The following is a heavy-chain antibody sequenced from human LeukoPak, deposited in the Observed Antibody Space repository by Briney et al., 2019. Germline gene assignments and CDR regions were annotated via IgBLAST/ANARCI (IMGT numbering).Heavy chain of an antibody. J-gene: IGHJ5*02. CDR2: INPSGGST. CDR1: GYTFTSYY. Sequence: GASVKVSCKASGYTFTSYYMHWVRQAPGQGLEWTGIINPSGGSTSYAQKFQGRVTMTRDTSTSTVYMELSSLRSEDTAVYYCARDSSTVGAISAWFDPWGQGTLVTASS. CDR3: ARDSSTVGAISAWFDP. V-gene: IGHV1-46*01. D-gene: IGHD1-26*01.